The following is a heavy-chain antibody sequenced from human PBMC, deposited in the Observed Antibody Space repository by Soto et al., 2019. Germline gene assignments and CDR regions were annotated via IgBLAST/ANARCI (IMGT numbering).Heavy chain of an antibody. CDR2: IYYSGST. Sequence: SETLSLTCTVSGGSISSSNYYWGWIRQPPGKGLECIGSIYYSGSTYYNPSLKSRVTISVDTSKNQFSLKLSSVTAADTAVYYCATQDVGGGYVYTFDPWGQGTLVTVSS. CDR3: ATQDVGGGYVYTFDP. CDR1: GGSISSSNYY. V-gene: IGHV4-39*01. D-gene: IGHD1-26*01. J-gene: IGHJ5*02.